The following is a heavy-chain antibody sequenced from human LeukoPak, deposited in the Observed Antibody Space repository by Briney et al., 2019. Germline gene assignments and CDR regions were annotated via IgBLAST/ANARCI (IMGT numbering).Heavy chain of an antibody. D-gene: IGHD4-23*01. J-gene: IGHJ4*02. CDR1: GGSFSGYY. CDR3: ARDPCGGNRVDY. Sequence: SETLSLTCAVCGGSFSGYYWSWIRQPPGKGLEWIGEINHSGSTNYNPSLKSRVTISVDTSKNQFSLKLSSVTAADTAVYYCARDPCGGNRVDYWGQGTLVTVSS. V-gene: IGHV4-34*01. CDR2: INHSGST.